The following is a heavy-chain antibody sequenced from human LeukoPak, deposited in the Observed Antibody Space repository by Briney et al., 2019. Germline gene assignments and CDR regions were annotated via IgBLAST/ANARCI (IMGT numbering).Heavy chain of an antibody. CDR2: ISGSGGST. J-gene: IGHJ4*02. V-gene: IGHV3-23*01. Sequence: QAGGSLRLSCAASGFTFTNYAMTWVRQAPGKGLEWVSAISGSGGSTYYADSVKGRFTISRDNSKNTLYLQMNSLRAEDTAVYYCAKIAAALDYWGQGTLVTVSS. CDR3: AKIAAALDY. D-gene: IGHD6-13*01. CDR1: GFTFTNYA.